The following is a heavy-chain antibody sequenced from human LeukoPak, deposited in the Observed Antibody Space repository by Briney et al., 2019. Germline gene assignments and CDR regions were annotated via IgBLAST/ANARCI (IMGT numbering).Heavy chain of an antibody. V-gene: IGHV1-46*01. Sequence: GASVKVSCKASGYTFTSYYMHWVRQAPGQGLEWMGIIDPTGGSTTYAQKFQGRVAMTSDMSTNTLYMELSSLRSEDTAVYFCAREGYCSGSICYSFDYWGQGTLVTVSS. J-gene: IGHJ4*02. CDR3: AREGYCSGSICYSFDY. D-gene: IGHD2-15*01. CDR1: GYTFTSYY. CDR2: IDPTGGST.